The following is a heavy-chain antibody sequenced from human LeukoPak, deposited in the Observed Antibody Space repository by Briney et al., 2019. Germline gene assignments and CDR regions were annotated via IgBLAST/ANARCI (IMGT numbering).Heavy chain of an antibody. CDR2: ISSSSSYI. D-gene: IGHD2-15*01. V-gene: IGHV3-21*01. Sequence: PGGSLRLSCAASGFTFSSYSMNWVRQAPGKGLEWVSSISSSSSYIYYAGSVKGRFTTSRDNAKNSLYLQMNSLRAEDTAVYYCARELVVVVAATEDYYYYGMDVWGQGTTVTVSS. CDR1: GFTFSSYS. J-gene: IGHJ6*02. CDR3: ARELVVVVAATEDYYYYGMDV.